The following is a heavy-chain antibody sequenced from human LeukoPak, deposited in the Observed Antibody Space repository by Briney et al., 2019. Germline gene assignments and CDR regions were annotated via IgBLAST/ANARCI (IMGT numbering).Heavy chain of an antibody. CDR1: GGTFSSYA. V-gene: IGHV1-69*05. CDR2: IIPIFGTA. J-gene: IGHJ4*02. CDR3: ARGQHSSGYYLPN. D-gene: IGHD3-22*01. Sequence: SVKVSCKASGGTFSSYAISWVRQAPGQGLEWMGRIIPIFGTANYAQRFQGRVTITTDESTSTAYMELSSLRSEDTAVYYCARGQHSSGYYLPNWGQGTLVTVSS.